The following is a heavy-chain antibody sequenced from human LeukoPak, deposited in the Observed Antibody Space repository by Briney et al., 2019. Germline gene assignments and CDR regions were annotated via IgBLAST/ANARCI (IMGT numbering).Heavy chain of an antibody. D-gene: IGHD3-10*01. CDR2: INSDGSST. CDR1: GFTFSSYW. Sequence: PGGSLRLSCAASGFTFSSYWMHWVRQAPGKGLVWVSRINSDGSSTSYADSVKGRFTISRDNAKNSLYLQMNSLRAEDTAVYYCARSPKQEYYFDYWGQGTLVTVSS. J-gene: IGHJ4*02. V-gene: IGHV3-74*01. CDR3: ARSPKQEYYFDY.